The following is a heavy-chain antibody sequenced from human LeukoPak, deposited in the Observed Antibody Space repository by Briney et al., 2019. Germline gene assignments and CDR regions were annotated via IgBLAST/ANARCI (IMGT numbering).Heavy chain of an antibody. V-gene: IGHV3-7*02. CDR1: GFTFSTYW. D-gene: IGHD5-18*01. CDR3: ATCGYTYGLYFDY. J-gene: IGHJ4*02. Sequence: GGSLRLSCGASGFTFSTYWMSWVRQAPGKGLEWVANIKGDGSEIYSVDSVKGRFTISRDNAKSSLYLQLNSLRVEDTAVYYCATCGYTYGLYFDYWGQGTPVTVSS. CDR2: IKGDGSEI.